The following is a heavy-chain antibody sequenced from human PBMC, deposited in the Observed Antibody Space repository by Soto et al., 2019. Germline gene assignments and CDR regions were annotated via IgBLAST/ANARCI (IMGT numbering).Heavy chain of an antibody. Sequence: EVQLVESGGGLVQPGGSLRLSCADSGFIISSNWMHWVRQAPGKGLVWVSRINSDGSTTRYADSVKGRFTISRDNAKNTLYLQMNSLRAEETAVYYCARGPSGWYGFDYWGQGTLVTVSS. CDR1: GFIISSNW. V-gene: IGHV3-74*01. CDR2: INSDGSTT. J-gene: IGHJ4*02. D-gene: IGHD6-19*01. CDR3: ARGPSGWYGFDY.